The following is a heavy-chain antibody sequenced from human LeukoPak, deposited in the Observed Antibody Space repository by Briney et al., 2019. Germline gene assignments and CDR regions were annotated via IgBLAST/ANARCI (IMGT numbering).Heavy chain of an antibody. D-gene: IGHD3-9*01. CDR2: INHSGST. J-gene: IGHJ1*01. CDR1: GGSFSGYY. Sequence: SETLSLTCAVYGGSFSGYYWSWIRQPPGKGLEWIGEINHSGSTNYNPSLKSRVTISVDTSKNRFSLKLSSVTAADTAVYYCASRVRYFDWLSQYFQHWGQGTLVTVSS. V-gene: IGHV4-34*01. CDR3: ASRVRYFDWLSQYFQH.